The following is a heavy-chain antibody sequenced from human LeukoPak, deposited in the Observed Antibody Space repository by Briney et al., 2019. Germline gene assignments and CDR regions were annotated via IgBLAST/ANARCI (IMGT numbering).Heavy chain of an antibody. V-gene: IGHV4-38-2*02. CDR3: ARKPPPGYYYMDV. J-gene: IGHJ6*03. CDR2: IYHSGST. D-gene: IGHD1-14*01. Sequence: PSETLSLTCTVSGYSISSGYYWGWIRQPPGKGLEWIGSIYHSGSTYYNPSLKSRVTISVDTSKNQFSLKLSSVTVADTAVYYCARKPPPGYYYMDVWGKGTTVTVSS. CDR1: GYSISSGYY.